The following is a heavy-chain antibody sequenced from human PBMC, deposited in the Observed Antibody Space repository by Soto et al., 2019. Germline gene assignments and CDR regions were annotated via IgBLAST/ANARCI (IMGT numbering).Heavy chain of an antibody. CDR2: ITSSSSSI. CDR3: ASHYGDNGWFDP. CDR1: GFTFSAYN. Sequence: GGSLRLSCAASGFTFSAYNMNWVRQPPGKGLEWVSSITSSSSSIYYADSLKGRFTISRDNAKNSLYLQMNSLRAEDTAVYYCASHYGDNGWFDPWGQGTLVTVSS. V-gene: IGHV3-21*06. J-gene: IGHJ5*02. D-gene: IGHD4-17*01.